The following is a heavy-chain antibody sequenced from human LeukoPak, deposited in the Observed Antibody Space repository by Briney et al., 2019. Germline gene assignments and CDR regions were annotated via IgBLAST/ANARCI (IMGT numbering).Heavy chain of an antibody. CDR1: GYSISSGYY. V-gene: IGHV4-38-2*02. CDR2: IYHSGST. CDR3: ASSGLGPYYFDY. Sequence: SETLSLTCTVSGYSISSGYYWGWIRQPPGKGLEWIGSIYHSGSTYYNPSLKSRVTISVDTSKNQFSLKLSSVTAADTAVYYCASSGLGPYYFDYWGQGTLVTVSS. J-gene: IGHJ4*02.